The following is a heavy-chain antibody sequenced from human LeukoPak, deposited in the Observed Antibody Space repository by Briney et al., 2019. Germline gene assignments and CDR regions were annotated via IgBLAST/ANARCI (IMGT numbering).Heavy chain of an antibody. CDR1: GGTISSSSYY. Sequence: SETLSLTCTVSGGTISSSSYYWGWIRQPPGKGLEWIGSIYYSGSTYYNPSLKSRFTISLDTSQNHFSLNLCSVTAADTAVYYCARHAITGTTGWGQGTLVTVSS. CDR2: IYYSGST. CDR3: ARHAITGTTG. V-gene: IGHV4-39*01. D-gene: IGHD1-14*01. J-gene: IGHJ4*02.